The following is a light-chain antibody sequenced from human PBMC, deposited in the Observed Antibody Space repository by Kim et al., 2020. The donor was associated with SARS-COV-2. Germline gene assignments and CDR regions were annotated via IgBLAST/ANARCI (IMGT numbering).Light chain of an antibody. J-gene: IGLJ3*02. Sequence: QSVLTQPPSASGTPGQRVTISCSGSNSNIGSNTVNWYQQLPGTAPKLLIYTNNQWPSGVPDRLSGSKSGTSASLAISGLQSEDEADYYCASWDDSLNAWVFGGGTKLTVL. CDR1: NSNIGSNT. CDR2: TNN. V-gene: IGLV1-44*01. CDR3: ASWDDSLNAWV.